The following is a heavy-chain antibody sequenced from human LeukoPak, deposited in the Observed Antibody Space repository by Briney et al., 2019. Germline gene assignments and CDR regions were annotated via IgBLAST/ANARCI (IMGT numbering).Heavy chain of an antibody. V-gene: IGHV3-64D*06. CDR1: GFTFSSCD. J-gene: IGHJ4*02. CDR3: VKATPYYDSSGYIN. Sequence: PGGPLRLSCSASGFTFSSCDMQWLRQARGRVVEYVRAISSNRGRTYSADPVKGRFTISRDNSKTTLYLKMSSLRAENTAVYSGVKATPYYDSSGYINWGQGTLVTVSS. D-gene: IGHD3-22*01. CDR2: ISSNRGRT.